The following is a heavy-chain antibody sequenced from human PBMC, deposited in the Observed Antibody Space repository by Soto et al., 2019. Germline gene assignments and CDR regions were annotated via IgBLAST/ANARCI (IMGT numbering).Heavy chain of an antibody. J-gene: IGHJ4*02. CDR3: AKLIVAGGTGY. Sequence: EVQLLESGGGLVQPGGSLRLSCAASGFTFSNYAMSWVRQAPGKGLEWVSSISGSGGNTYYTDSVKGRFTFSRDISKNTLYLQMNSLRAEDTAVYYCAKLIVAGGTGYWGQGTLVTVSS. V-gene: IGHV3-23*01. D-gene: IGHD6-13*01. CDR1: GFTFSNYA. CDR2: ISGSGGNT.